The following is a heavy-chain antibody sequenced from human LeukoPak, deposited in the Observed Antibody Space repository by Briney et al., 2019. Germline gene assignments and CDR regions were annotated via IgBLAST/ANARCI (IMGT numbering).Heavy chain of an antibody. D-gene: IGHD3-16*02. V-gene: IGHV4-59*12. CDR2: IYYSGST. J-gene: IGHJ4*02. CDR1: GGSISSYY. Sequence: SETLSLTCTVSGGSISSYYWSWIRQPPGKGLEWIGYIYYSGSTNYNPSLKSRVTISVDTSKNQFSLKLSSVTAADTAVYYCAATRSFPDYFDYWGQGTLVTVSS. CDR3: AATRSFPDYFDY.